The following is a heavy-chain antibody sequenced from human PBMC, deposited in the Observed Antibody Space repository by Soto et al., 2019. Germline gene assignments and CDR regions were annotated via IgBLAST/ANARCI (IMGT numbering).Heavy chain of an antibody. V-gene: IGHV2-5*02. CDR2: IYWDDDK. CDR3: AHLGITGTTSWFDP. Sequence: SGPTLVNPRQTLTLTCTFSGFSLSTRGVRVGWIRQSPGKALEWLTLIYWDDDKRYSPSLKNRLTITKDTSKNQVVLTMNNMDPVDTATYYCAHLGITGTTSWFDPWGQGTLVTVSS. D-gene: IGHD1-20*01. J-gene: IGHJ5*02. CDR1: GFSLSTRGVR.